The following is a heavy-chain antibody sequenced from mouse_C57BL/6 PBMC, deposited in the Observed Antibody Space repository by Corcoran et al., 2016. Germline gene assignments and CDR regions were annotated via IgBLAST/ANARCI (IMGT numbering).Heavy chain of an antibody. J-gene: IGHJ2*01. CDR3: ARLELLRSSFDY. CDR2: INPNNGGT. Sequence: EVQLQQSGPELVKPGASVKIPCKASGYTFTDYNMDWVKQSHGKSLEWIGDINPNNGGTIYNQKFKGKATLTVDKSSSTAYMELRSLTSEDTAVYYCARLELLRSSFDYWGQGTTLTVSS. V-gene: IGHV1-18*01. D-gene: IGHD1-1*01. CDR1: GYTFTDYN.